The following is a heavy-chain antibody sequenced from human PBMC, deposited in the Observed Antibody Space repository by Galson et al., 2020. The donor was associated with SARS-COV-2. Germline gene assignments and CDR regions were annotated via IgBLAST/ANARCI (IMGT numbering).Heavy chain of an antibody. V-gene: IGHV4-39*07. CDR2: IYYSGST. CDR1: GGSISSSSYY. J-gene: IGHJ5*02. CDR3: AREAATRITIFGTGGGWFDP. Sequence: SETLSLTCTVSGGSISSSSYYWGWIRQPPGKGLEWIGSIYYSGSTYYNPSLKSRVTISVDTSKNQFSLKLSSVTAADTAVYYCAREAATRITIFGTGGGWFDPWGQGTLVTVSS. D-gene: IGHD3-3*01.